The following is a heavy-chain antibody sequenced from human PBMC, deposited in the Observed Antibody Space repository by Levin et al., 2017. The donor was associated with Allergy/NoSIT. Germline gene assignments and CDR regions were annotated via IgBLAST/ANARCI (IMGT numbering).Heavy chain of an antibody. CDR1: GGSISSSRNY. CDR2: IYYSGRT. Sequence: SETLSLTCTVSGGSISSSRNYWGWIRQPPGTGLEWIGSIYYSGRTYYNPSLKSRVTVSVDTSKNQFSLNLSSVPAADTAVYYCARQQPGSSSIYYFDYWGQGTLVTVSS. V-gene: IGHV4-39*01. CDR3: ARQQPGSSSIYYFDY. D-gene: IGHD6-13*01. J-gene: IGHJ4*02.